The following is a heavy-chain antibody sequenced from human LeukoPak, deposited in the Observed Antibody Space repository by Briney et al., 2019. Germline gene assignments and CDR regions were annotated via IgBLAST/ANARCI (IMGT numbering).Heavy chain of an antibody. J-gene: IGHJ5*02. V-gene: IGHV3-11*06. CDR1: GXTFSDYY. CDR3: ARDRYCSGGSCYGWFDP. Sequence: GGSLRLSCAASGXTFSDYYMSWIRQAPGKGLEWVSYISSSSSYTNYADSVKGRFTISRDNAKNSLYLQMNSLRAEDTAVYHCARDRYCSGGSCYGWFDPWGQGTLVTVSS. CDR2: ISSSSSYT. D-gene: IGHD2-15*01.